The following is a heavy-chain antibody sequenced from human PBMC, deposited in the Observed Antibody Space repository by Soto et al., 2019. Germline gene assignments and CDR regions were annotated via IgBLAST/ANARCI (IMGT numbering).Heavy chain of an antibody. CDR2: MNPNRGNT. CDR3: ARERSAAGTGWLDP. V-gene: IGHV1-8*01. J-gene: IGHJ5*02. D-gene: IGHD6-13*01. Sequence: QVQLVQSGAEVKKPGASVKVSCKASGYTFTSYDINWVRQATGQGLEWMGWMNPNRGNTGYAQKFQGRVTMTRNTSISTAYMELSSLRSEDTAVYYCARERSAAGTGWLDPWGQGTLVTVSS. CDR1: GYTFTSYD.